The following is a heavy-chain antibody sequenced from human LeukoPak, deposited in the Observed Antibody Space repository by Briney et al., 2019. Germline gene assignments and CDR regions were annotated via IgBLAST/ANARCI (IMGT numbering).Heavy chain of an antibody. CDR1: AYMFANYW. V-gene: IGHV5-51*01. D-gene: IGHD3-9*01. Sequence: GESLKISCKGSAYMFANYWIAWVRQMPGKGLEWMGIMYPADSDTRYSPSFQGQVTISADKSISTAYLQWSSLKASDTAMYYCARSAVPGYDILTAYPFWGQGTLVIVSS. CDR3: ARSAVPGYDILTAYPF. J-gene: IGHJ4*02. CDR2: MYPADSDT.